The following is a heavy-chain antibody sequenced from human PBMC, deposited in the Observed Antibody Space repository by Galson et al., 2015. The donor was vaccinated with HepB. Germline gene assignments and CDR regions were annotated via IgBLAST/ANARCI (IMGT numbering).Heavy chain of an antibody. CDR3: ARDAPGYYDSSGYYFWGIDAFDI. D-gene: IGHD3-22*01. CDR2: IYYSGCT. V-gene: IGHV4-59*01. CDR1: GGSISSYY. Sequence: SETLSLTCTVSGGSISSYYWSWIRQPPGKGLEWIGYIYYSGCTNYNPSLKSRVTISVDTSKNQFSLKLSSVTAADTAVYYCARDAPGYYDSSGYYFWGIDAFDIWGQGTMVTVSS. J-gene: IGHJ3*02.